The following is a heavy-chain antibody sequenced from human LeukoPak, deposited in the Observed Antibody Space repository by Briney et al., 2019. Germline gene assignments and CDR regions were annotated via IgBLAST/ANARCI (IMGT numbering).Heavy chain of an antibody. D-gene: IGHD6-25*01. V-gene: IGHV1-8*03. CDR1: GYTFTSYH. CDR3: ARTTSFTASGYDY. Sequence: ASVKVSCKASGYTFTSYHINWVRQAPGQGLEWMGWINPNTDGRGYAQKFQGRLIITSDTSISTAYMELGSPRSEDTAVYCARTTSFTASGYDYWGQGTLVTVSS. CDR2: INPNTDGR. J-gene: IGHJ4*02.